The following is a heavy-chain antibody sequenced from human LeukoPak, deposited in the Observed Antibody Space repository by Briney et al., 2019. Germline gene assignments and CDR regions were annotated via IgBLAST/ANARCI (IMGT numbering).Heavy chain of an antibody. Sequence: SETLSLTCTVSGGSISSSSYYWGWIRQPPEKGLEWIGSIYYSGSTYYNPSLNSRVTISVDTSKNQFSLKLTSVTAADTAVYYCAITPTSCGGDCGWVFDYWGQGTLVTVSS. CDR3: AITPTSCGGDCGWVFDY. CDR1: GGSISSSSYY. D-gene: IGHD2-21*02. CDR2: IYYSGST. J-gene: IGHJ4*02. V-gene: IGHV4-39*01.